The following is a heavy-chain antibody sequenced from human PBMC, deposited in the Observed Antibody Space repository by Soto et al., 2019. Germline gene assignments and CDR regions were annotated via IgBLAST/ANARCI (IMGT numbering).Heavy chain of an antibody. Sequence: PSETLSLTCTVSCGSITSGGYSWTWIRQSPGKGREWIGYTYPSGSAYYNPSLKSRVTISVDRSKNQFSLNLTSVTAADTAVYYCARDYYGMDVWGQGTTVTVSS. V-gene: IGHV4-30-2*06. CDR2: TYPSGSA. CDR1: CGSITSGGYS. CDR3: ARDYYGMDV. J-gene: IGHJ6*02.